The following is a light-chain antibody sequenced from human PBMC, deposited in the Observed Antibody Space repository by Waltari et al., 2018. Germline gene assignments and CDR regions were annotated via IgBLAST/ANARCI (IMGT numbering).Light chain of an antibody. CDR2: AAS. CDR3: QQFSICPIT. Sequence: DIQLTQSPSFLSASVGDRVTITCRASQCIGSSLTWYQLKAGKAPMLLIYAASTLQAGVPSRFSASGSGTDFTLTISSVQPEDFAIDYCQQFSICPITFGGGTKVEVK. V-gene: IGKV1-9*01. J-gene: IGKJ4*01. CDR1: QCIGSS.